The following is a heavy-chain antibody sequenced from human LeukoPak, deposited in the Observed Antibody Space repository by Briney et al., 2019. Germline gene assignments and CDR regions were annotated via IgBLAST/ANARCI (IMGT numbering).Heavy chain of an antibody. J-gene: IGHJ4*02. CDR3: ARRGGNGYYYGSGSYYFDY. V-gene: IGHV4-39*01. D-gene: IGHD3-10*01. CDR1: GGSISSSSYF. CDR2: IYYSGST. Sequence: PSETLSLTCTVSGGSISSSSYFCGWICQPPGKGLERIGSIYYSGSTYYNPSLKSRVTISVDTSKNQFSLKLSSVTAADTAVYYCARRGGNGYYYGSGSYYFDYWGQGTLVTVSS.